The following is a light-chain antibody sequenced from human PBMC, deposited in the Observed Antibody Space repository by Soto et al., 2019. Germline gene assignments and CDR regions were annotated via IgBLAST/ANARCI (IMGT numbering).Light chain of an antibody. CDR1: QSVSSSY. CDR2: GPS. V-gene: IGKV3-20*01. J-gene: IGKJ2*01. Sequence: EIVLTQSPGTLSLSPGERATLSCRASQSVSSSYLAWYQHKPGQAPRLLIYGPSSRATGIPDRFSGSGSGTDFTLTISRLEPEDFAVYSCQQYGSSPYTFGQGTKLEIK. CDR3: QQYGSSPYT.